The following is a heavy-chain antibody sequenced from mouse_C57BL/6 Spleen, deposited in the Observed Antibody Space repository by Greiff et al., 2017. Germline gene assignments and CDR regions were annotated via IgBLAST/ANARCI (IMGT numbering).Heavy chain of an antibody. CDR1: GFTFSDYG. Sequence: EVKLVESGGGLVKPGGSLKLSCAASGFTFSDYGMHWVRQAPEKGLEWVAYISRGSSTIYYADTVKGRFTISRDKAKNTPFLQMTSLRSEDTAMYYCARRTGTGYFDVWGTGTTVTVSS. J-gene: IGHJ1*03. D-gene: IGHD4-1*01. CDR2: ISRGSSTI. V-gene: IGHV5-17*01. CDR3: ARRTGTGYFDV.